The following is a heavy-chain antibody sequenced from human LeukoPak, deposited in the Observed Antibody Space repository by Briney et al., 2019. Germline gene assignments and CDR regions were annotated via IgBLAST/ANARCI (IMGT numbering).Heavy chain of an antibody. Sequence: PSETLSLTCAVSGGAISSYYWSWIRQPPGKGLEWIGYIYYSGSTNYNPSLKSRVTISVDTSKNQFSLKLSSVTAADTAVYYCARHFNRAYSGYDLCFDYWGQGTLVTVSS. CDR3: ARHFNRAYSGYDLCFDY. V-gene: IGHV4-59*08. J-gene: IGHJ4*02. CDR1: GGAISSYY. D-gene: IGHD5-12*01. CDR2: IYYSGST.